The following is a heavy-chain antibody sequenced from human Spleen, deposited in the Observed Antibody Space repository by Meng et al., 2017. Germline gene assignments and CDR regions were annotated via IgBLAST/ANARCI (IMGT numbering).Heavy chain of an antibody. CDR2: IKSNTDGGTA. V-gene: IGHV3-15*01. D-gene: IGHD1-26*01. J-gene: IGHJ4*02. CDR1: GFYVNNGW. Sequence: EVYLVVVGVYLVKPGGSLRFSCADSGFYVNNGWMRWVRQDPGKGLEWVCRIKSNTDGGTAEYAAPVTGRFTISRDDSKSTLYLQMSGPRIDDTGVYFCTWEDKAVSDYWGQGTLVTVFS. CDR3: TWEDKAVSDY.